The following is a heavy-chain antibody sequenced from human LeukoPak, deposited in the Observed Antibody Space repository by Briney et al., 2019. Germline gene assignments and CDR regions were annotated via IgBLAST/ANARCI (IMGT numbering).Heavy chain of an antibody. J-gene: IGHJ4*02. Sequence: PSETLSLTCAVYGGSFSSYYWSWIRQPPGKGLEWIGEINHSGSTNYNPSLKSRVTISVDTSKNQFSLKLSSVTAADTAVYYCARLIPAAPDYWGQGTLVTVSS. V-gene: IGHV4-34*01. CDR3: ARLIPAAPDY. D-gene: IGHD2-2*01. CDR2: INHSGST. CDR1: GGSFSSYY.